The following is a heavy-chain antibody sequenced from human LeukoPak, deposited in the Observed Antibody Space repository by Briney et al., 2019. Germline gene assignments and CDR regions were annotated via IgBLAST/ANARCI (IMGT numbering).Heavy chain of an antibody. J-gene: IGHJ4*02. CDR2: ISGSGGST. Sequence: RSGGSLRLSCTASGFTLGDYAMNWFRQAPGKGLEWVSAISGSGGSTYYADSVKGRFTISRDNSKNTLYLQMNSLRAEDTAVYYCATSTWIQLWSAPTIGYWGQGTLVTVSS. V-gene: IGHV3-23*01. CDR1: GFTLGDYA. CDR3: ATSTWIQLWSAPTIGY. D-gene: IGHD5-18*01.